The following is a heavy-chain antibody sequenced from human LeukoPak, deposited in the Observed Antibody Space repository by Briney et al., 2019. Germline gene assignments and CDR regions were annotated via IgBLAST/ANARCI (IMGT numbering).Heavy chain of an antibody. D-gene: IGHD6-13*01. V-gene: IGHV4-34*01. CDR1: GGSFSGYY. CDR3: ARGCIAAAGIQAPTCSNDEGGDY. Sequence: PSETLSLTCAVYGGSFSGYYWSWIRQPPGKGLEWIGEINHSGSTNYNPSLKSRGTISVDTSKNQFSLKLSSVTAADTAVYYCARGCIAAAGIQAPTCSNDEGGDYWGQGTLVTVSS. CDR2: INHSGST. J-gene: IGHJ4*02.